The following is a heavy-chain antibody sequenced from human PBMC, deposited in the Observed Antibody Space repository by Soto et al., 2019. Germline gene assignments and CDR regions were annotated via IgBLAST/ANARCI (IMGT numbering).Heavy chain of an antibody. CDR2: IISNDDK. V-gene: IGHV2-26*01. J-gene: IGHJ4*02. Sequence: SGPTLVNPTGTLTLTCSVSGFSLTDTRMGVSWIRQAPGKALEWLAHIISNDDKSYSTSLKSRLTISKDTSKSQVVLRMTNMDPADTGRYYCARALFYSDSDGYYFEFDYWGPGTLVTVSS. CDR3: ARALFYSDSDGYYFEFDY. D-gene: IGHD3-22*01. CDR1: GFSLTDTRMG.